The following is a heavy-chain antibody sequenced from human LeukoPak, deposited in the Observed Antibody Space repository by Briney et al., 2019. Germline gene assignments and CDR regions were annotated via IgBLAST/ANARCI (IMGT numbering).Heavy chain of an antibody. Sequence: ASVKVSCKASGYTFTSYGISWVRQAPGQGLEWMGWINPNSGGTNYAQKFQGWVTMTRDTSISTAYMELSRLRSDDTAVYYCARGLVRGVIGASYYGMDVWGQGTTVTVSS. J-gene: IGHJ6*02. CDR2: INPNSGGT. D-gene: IGHD3-10*01. CDR1: GYTFTSYG. CDR3: ARGLVRGVIGASYYGMDV. V-gene: IGHV1-2*04.